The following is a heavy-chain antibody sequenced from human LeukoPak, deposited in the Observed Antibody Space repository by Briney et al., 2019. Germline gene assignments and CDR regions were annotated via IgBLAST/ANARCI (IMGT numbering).Heavy chain of an antibody. Sequence: EASVTVSCKTSGYTFTSYDITWVRQAPGQGLEWMGWISGYSHETIYSQKFSDRVVMSRDASSTTAYIELRSLRSDDTAVYFCARGSRGIRGYFDHWGQGTLVTVSS. V-gene: IGHV1-18*01. CDR3: ARGSRGIRGYFDH. CDR2: ISGYSHET. CDR1: GYTFTSYD. D-gene: IGHD3-10*01. J-gene: IGHJ4*02.